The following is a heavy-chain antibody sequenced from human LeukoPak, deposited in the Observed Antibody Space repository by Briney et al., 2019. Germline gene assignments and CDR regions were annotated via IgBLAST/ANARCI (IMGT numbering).Heavy chain of an antibody. CDR1: GGTCSSDA. CDR3: ARVQLPYSSGWYLAGFDY. V-gene: IGHV1-69*01. Sequence: SAKVSCKASGGTCSSDAISWVRQAPGQWLEWMGGSIPIFGTANYAQKFQGRVTITADESTSTAYMELSSLRSEDTAVYYCARVQLPYSSGWYLAGFDYWGQGTLVTVSS. J-gene: IGHJ4*02. CDR2: SIPIFGTA. D-gene: IGHD6-19*01.